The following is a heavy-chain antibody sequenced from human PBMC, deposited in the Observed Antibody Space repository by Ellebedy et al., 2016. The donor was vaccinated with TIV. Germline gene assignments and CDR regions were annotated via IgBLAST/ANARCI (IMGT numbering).Heavy chain of an antibody. D-gene: IGHD2-21*01. CDR3: VSRMVVAFEY. CDR2: ISNNGGST. V-gene: IGHV3-64D*09. J-gene: IGHJ4*02. Sequence: PGGSLRLSCSASGLTFRHYAMHWVRQAPGKGLEYVSAISNNGGSTYYADSVKGRFTISRDNSKNTLYLQMSSLTPEDTAVYYCVSRMVVAFEYWGQGTLVTVSS. CDR1: GLTFRHYA.